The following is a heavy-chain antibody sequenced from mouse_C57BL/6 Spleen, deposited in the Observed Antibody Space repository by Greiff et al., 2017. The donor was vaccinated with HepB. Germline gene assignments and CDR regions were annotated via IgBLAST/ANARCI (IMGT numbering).Heavy chain of an antibody. CDR2: INPNNGGT. Sequence: VQLQQSGPELVKPGASVKIPCKASGYTFTDYNMDWVKQSHGKGLEWIGDINPNNGGTIYNQKFKGKATMTVDKSSSTAYMELRSLTSEDTAVYYCARITTVVAQWYFDVWGTGTTVTVSS. V-gene: IGHV1-18*01. J-gene: IGHJ1*03. CDR1: GYTFTDYN. CDR3: ARITTVVAQWYFDV. D-gene: IGHD1-1*01.